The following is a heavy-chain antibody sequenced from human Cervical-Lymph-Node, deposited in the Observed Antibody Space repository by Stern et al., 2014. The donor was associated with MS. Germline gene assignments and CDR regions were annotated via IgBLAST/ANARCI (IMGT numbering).Heavy chain of an antibody. Sequence: QVQLQESGPGLVKPSETLSLTCTVSGGSVSSGSYYWSWIRQPPGKGLEWIGYIYYSGSTNYNPSLKSRVTISVDTSKNQFSLKLSSVTAADTAVYYCARDRLDSCHPLDYWGQGTLVTVSS. CDR2: IYYSGST. CDR1: GGSVSSGSYY. D-gene: IGHD2-2*03. J-gene: IGHJ4*02. V-gene: IGHV4-61*01. CDR3: ARDRLDSCHPLDY.